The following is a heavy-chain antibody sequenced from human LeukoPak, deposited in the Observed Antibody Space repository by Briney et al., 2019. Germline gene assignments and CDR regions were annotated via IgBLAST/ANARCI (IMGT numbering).Heavy chain of an antibody. Sequence: SETLSLTCAVYGGSFSAYYWSWIRQPPGKGLEWIGEINHSGTTNYNPSLKSRVTISVDTSENQFSLKLSSVTAADTAVYYCASTVVTGLEAFDIWGQGTMVTVSS. CDR1: GGSFSAYY. D-gene: IGHD4-23*01. J-gene: IGHJ3*02. CDR3: ASTVVTGLEAFDI. CDR2: INHSGTT. V-gene: IGHV4-34*01.